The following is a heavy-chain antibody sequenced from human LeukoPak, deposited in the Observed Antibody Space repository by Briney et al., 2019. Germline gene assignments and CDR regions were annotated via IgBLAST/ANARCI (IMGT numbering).Heavy chain of an antibody. CDR1: GGSFSGYY. D-gene: IGHD6-13*01. Sequence: SETLSLTCAVYGGSFSGYYWSWIRQPPGKGLEWIGEINHSGSTNYNPSLKSRVTISVDTSMNQFSLKLSSVTAADTAVYYCARGLRFGYSSSWYNFDYWGQGTLVTVSS. V-gene: IGHV4-34*01. CDR2: INHSGST. J-gene: IGHJ4*02. CDR3: ARGLRFGYSSSWYNFDY.